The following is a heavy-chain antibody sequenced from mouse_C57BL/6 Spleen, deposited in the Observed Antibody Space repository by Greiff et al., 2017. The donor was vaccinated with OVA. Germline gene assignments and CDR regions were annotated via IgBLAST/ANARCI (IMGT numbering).Heavy chain of an antibody. Sequence: QVQLQQPGAELVKPGASVKVSCKASGYTFPSYWMHWVKQWPGQGLEWIGRIHPSDSDTNYNQKFKGKATLTVDKSSSTAYMQLSSLTSEDAAVYCWAISGDYGGWCFDVWGTGGTVTGSS. V-gene: IGHV1-74*01. CDR3: AISGDYGGWCFDV. CDR2: IHPSDSDT. D-gene: IGHD2-4*01. J-gene: IGHJ1*03. CDR1: GYTFPSYW.